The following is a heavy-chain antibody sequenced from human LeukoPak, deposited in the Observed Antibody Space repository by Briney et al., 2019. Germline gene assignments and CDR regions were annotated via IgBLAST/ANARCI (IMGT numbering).Heavy chain of an antibody. J-gene: IGHJ4*02. D-gene: IGHD6-19*01. CDR1: GYSISSGYY. Sequence: SETLSLTCTVSGYSISSGYYWGWIRQPPGKGLEWIGSIYHSGSTYYNPSLKSRVTISVDTSKNQFSLKLSSVTAADTAVYYCARVLDSSGWFDYWGQGTLVTVSS. V-gene: IGHV4-38-2*02. CDR2: IYHSGST. CDR3: ARVLDSSGWFDY.